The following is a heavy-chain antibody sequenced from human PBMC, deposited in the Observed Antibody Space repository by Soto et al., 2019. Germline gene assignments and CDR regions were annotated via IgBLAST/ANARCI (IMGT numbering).Heavy chain of an antibody. CDR2: IIPIFGTA. J-gene: IGHJ5*02. V-gene: IGHV1-69*13. D-gene: IGHD2-15*01. Sequence: EASVKVSCKASGGTFSSYAISWVRQAPGQGLEWMGGIIPIFGTANYAQKFQGRVTITADESTSTAYMELSSLRSEDTAVYYCARTLGYCSGGSCYNPWGQGTLVTVSS. CDR1: GGTFSSYA. CDR3: ARTLGYCSGGSCYNP.